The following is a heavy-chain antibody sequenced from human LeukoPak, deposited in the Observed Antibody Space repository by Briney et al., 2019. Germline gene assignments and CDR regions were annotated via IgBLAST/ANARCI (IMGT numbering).Heavy chain of an antibody. CDR3: AKEGTASKPSDLDH. V-gene: IGHV3-48*03. D-gene: IGHD1/OR15-1a*01. CDR1: GFTFSSYE. Sequence: PGGSLRLSCAASGFTFSSYEMNWVRQAPGKGLEWVSYISSSGSTIYYADSVKGRFTISRDNSKNTLYLQMNSLTSEDTAVYYCAKEGTASKPSDLDHWCQGILVTVSS. J-gene: IGHJ4*02. CDR2: ISSSGSTI.